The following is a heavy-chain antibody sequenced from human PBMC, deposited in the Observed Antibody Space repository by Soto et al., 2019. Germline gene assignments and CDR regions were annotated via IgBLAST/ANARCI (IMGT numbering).Heavy chain of an antibody. CDR1: GFTFSSYG. V-gene: IGHV3-33*01. D-gene: IGHD6-13*01. CDR2: IWYDGSNK. Sequence: QVQLVESGGCVVQPGRSLRLSCAASGFTFSSYGMHWVRQAPGKGLEWVAVIWYDGSNKYYADSVKGRFTISRDNSKNTPYLQMNSLRAEDTAVYYCARDLAAAGNYYYYGMDVWGQGTTVTVSS. CDR3: ARDLAAAGNYYYYGMDV. J-gene: IGHJ6*02.